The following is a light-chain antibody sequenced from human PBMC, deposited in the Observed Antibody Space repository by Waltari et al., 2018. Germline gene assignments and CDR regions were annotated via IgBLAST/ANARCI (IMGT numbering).Light chain of an antibody. V-gene: IGKV4-1*01. CDR3: QQYYGIPT. J-gene: IGKJ1*01. Sequence: DIVMTQSPDSLAVSLGERASINCKSSQSVLYSSSSQNYLAWYQQKPGQPPQLLITWASTRESGVPDRFSGSGSGTDFTLTISSLQAEDVAVYFCQQYYGIPTFGQGTKVEIK. CDR1: QSVLYSSSSQNY. CDR2: WAS.